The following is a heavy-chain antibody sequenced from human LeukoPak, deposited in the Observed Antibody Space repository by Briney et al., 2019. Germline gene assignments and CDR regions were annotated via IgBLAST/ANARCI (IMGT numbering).Heavy chain of an antibody. CDR2: IYYSGST. Sequence: SETLSLTCTVSCGSISSYYWSWIRQPPGKGLEWIGYIYYSGSTNYNPSLKSRVTISVDTSKNQFSLKLSSVTAADTAVYYCARQNTDSSGYTTYDYWGQGTLVTVSS. J-gene: IGHJ4*02. D-gene: IGHD3-22*01. CDR1: CGSISSYY. V-gene: IGHV4-59*08. CDR3: ARQNTDSSGYTTYDY.